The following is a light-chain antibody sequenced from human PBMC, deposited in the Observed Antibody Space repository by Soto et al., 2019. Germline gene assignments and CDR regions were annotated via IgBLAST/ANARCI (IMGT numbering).Light chain of an antibody. CDR3: CSYAGSSASVV. V-gene: IGLV2-23*01. CDR2: EGS. CDR1: SSDVGSYNL. Sequence: QSVLTQPASVSGSPGQSITISCTGTSSDVGSYNLVSWYQQHPGKAPKLVLYEGSKRPSGVSNRFYGSKSGNTASLTVSGLQADDEADYYCCSYAGSSASVVFGGGTKVTVL. J-gene: IGLJ2*01.